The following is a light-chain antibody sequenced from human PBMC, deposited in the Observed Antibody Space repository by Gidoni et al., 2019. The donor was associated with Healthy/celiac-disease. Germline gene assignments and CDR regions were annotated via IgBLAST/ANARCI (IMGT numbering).Light chain of an antibody. V-gene: IGKV3-15*01. CDR1: QSVSSN. CDR3: QKYNNWPF. CDR2: GAS. J-gene: IGKJ5*01. Sequence: EIVMTQSPATLSLSPGERATLSCRASQSVSSNLAWYQQKPGQAPRHLLYGASTRATGIPARFSGSGSGTEFTLTISSLQSEDFAVYYCQKYNNWPFFGQGTRLEIK.